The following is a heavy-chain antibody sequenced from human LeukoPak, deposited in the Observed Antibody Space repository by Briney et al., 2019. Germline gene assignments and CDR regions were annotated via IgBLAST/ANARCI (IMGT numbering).Heavy chain of an antibody. V-gene: IGHV3-30*02. CDR3: AKDRTDDYDVNLDY. CDR1: GFTFSSYG. J-gene: IGHJ4*02. CDR2: IWYDGSNK. D-gene: IGHD5-12*01. Sequence: GGSLRLSCAASGFTFSSYGMHWVRQAPGKGLEWVAFIWYDGSNKYYADSVEGRFTISRDNSKNALYLQMNSLRTEDTAVYYCAKDRTDDYDVNLDYWGQGTLVTASS.